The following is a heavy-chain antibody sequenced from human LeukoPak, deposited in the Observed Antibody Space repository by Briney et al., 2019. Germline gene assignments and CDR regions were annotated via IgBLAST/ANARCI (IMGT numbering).Heavy chain of an antibody. J-gene: IGHJ4*02. D-gene: IGHD2-15*01. CDR3: AKSGLNRFDY. CDR1: GFTVSSNS. Sequence: GGSLRLSCTVSGFTVSSNSMSWVRQAPGKGLEWVSFIYSDNTHYSDSVKGRFTISRDNSKNTLYLQMNSLRAEDTAVYYCAKSGLNRFDYWGQGTLVTVSS. V-gene: IGHV3-53*01. CDR2: IYSDNT.